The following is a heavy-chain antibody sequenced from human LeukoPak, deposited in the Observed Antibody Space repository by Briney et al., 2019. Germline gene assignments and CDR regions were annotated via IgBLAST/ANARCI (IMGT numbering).Heavy chain of an antibody. Sequence: PGGSLRLSCAASGFTVSSNYMSWVRQAPGKGLEWVSVIYSGGSTYYADSVKGRFTISRDNSKNTLYLQMNSLRAEDTAVYYCAKAAVGATTRDWGQGTLVTVSS. J-gene: IGHJ4*02. CDR3: AKAAVGATTRD. CDR2: IYSGGST. CDR1: GFTVSSNY. V-gene: IGHV3-53*01. D-gene: IGHD1-26*01.